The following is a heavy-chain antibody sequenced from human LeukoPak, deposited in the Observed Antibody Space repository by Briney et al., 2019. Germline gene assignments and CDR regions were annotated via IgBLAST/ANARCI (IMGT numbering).Heavy chain of an antibody. CDR1: GYTFTTYD. J-gene: IGHJ4*02. V-gene: IGHV1-8*01. D-gene: IGHD5-18*01. Sequence: ASVKVSCKASGYTFTTYDINWVRQATGQGLEWMGWMNPNSGNAGYAQKFQGRVTMTGDISINTAYMELSGLRYEDTAVYYCARHTAVLPGDYWGQGTLVTVSS. CDR3: ARHTAVLPGDY. CDR2: MNPNSGNA.